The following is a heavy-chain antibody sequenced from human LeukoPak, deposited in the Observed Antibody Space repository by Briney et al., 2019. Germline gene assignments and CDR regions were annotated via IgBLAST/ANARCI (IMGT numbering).Heavy chain of an antibody. D-gene: IGHD3-16*02. Sequence: ASVKVSCKASGYTFTSCGISWVRQAPGQGLEWMGWISAYNGNTNYAQKLQGRVTMTTDTSTSTAYMELRSLRSDDTAVYYCASSVWGSYRYQHYYYYGMDVWGQGTTVTVSS. CDR3: ASSVWGSYRYQHYYYYGMDV. CDR1: GYTFTSCG. V-gene: IGHV1-18*01. J-gene: IGHJ6*02. CDR2: ISAYNGNT.